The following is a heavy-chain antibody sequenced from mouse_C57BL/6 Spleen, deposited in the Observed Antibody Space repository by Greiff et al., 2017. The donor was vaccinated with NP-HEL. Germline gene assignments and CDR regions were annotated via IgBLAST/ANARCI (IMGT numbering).Heavy chain of an antibody. J-gene: IGHJ2*01. D-gene: IGHD2-2*01. V-gene: IGHV1-19*01. Sequence: VQLQQSGPVLVKPGASVKMSCKASGYTFTDYYMNWVKQSHGKSLEWIGVINPYNGGTSYNQKFKGKATLTVDKSSSTAYMELNSLTSEDSAVYYCARDGGYDGGYFDYWGQGTTLTVSS. CDR3: ARDGGYDGGYFDY. CDR1: GYTFTDYY. CDR2: INPYNGGT.